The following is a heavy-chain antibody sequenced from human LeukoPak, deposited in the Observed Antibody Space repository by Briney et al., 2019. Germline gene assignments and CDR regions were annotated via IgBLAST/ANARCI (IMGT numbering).Heavy chain of an antibody. D-gene: IGHD6-6*01. CDR1: GFTFSSYG. J-gene: IGHJ4*02. Sequence: PGRSLRLSCAASGFTFSSYGMHWVRQAPGKGLEWVAVIWYGGSNKYYADSVKGRFTISRDNSKNTLYLQMNSLRAEDTAVYYCAREHSPSSSFDYWGQGTLVTVSS. V-gene: IGHV3-33*08. CDR3: AREHSPSSSFDY. CDR2: IWYGGSNK.